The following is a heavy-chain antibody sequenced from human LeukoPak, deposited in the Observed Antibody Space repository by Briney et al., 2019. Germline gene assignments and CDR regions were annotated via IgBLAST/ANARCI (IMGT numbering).Heavy chain of an antibody. D-gene: IGHD3-16*01. J-gene: IGHJ4*02. CDR2: IYYSGST. CDR3: ARRDYVWGSYFH. CDR1: GGSISSSSYY. Sequence: PSETLSLTCTVSGGSISSSSYYWGWIRQPPGKGLEWIGSIYYSGSTYYNPSLKSRVTISVDTSKNQFSLKLSSVTAADTAVYYCARRDYVWGSYFHWGQGTLVTVSS. V-gene: IGHV4-39*01.